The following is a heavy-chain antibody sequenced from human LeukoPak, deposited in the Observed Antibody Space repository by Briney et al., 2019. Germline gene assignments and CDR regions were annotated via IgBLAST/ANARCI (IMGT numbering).Heavy chain of an antibody. V-gene: IGHV3-21*01. CDR3: ARDLIPWGSPGLGY. CDR2: ISSSSYI. J-gene: IGHJ4*02. D-gene: IGHD7-27*01. Sequence: GGSLRLSCAASGFTFSSYSMNWVRQAPGKGLEWVSSISSSSYIYYADSVKGRFTISRDNAKNSLYLQMNSLRAEDTAVYYCARDLIPWGSPGLGYWGQGTLVTVSS. CDR1: GFTFSSYS.